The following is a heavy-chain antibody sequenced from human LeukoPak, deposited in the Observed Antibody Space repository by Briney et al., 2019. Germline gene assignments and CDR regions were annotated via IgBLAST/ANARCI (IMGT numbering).Heavy chain of an antibody. Sequence: SETLSLTCTVSGGSISSYYWSWIRQPAGKGLEWLGRIYTSGSTNYNPSLKSRVTMSVDTSKNQFSLKLSSVTAADTAVYYCARQGPQYYDYVWGSYRDYYYYYMDVWGKGTTVTVSS. J-gene: IGHJ6*03. V-gene: IGHV4-4*07. CDR1: GGSISSYY. CDR2: IYTSGST. CDR3: ARQGPQYYDYVWGSYRDYYYYYMDV. D-gene: IGHD3-16*02.